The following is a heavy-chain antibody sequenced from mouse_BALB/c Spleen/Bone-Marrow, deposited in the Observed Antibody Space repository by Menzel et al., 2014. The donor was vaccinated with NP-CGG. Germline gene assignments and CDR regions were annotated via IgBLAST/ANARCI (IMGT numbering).Heavy chain of an antibody. D-gene: IGHD1-2*01. V-gene: IGHV5-17*02. CDR1: GFTFSSFG. Sequence: EVKVVESGGGLVQPGGSRKLSCAASGFTFSSFGMHWVRPAPEKGLEWVAYISGGSSIIYYADTVKGHFTISRDNPKNTLFLQMTSLRSEDTAIYYCARKDYFGYAAMDYWGQGTSVTVSS. CDR2: ISGGSSII. J-gene: IGHJ4*01. CDR3: ARKDYFGYAAMDY.